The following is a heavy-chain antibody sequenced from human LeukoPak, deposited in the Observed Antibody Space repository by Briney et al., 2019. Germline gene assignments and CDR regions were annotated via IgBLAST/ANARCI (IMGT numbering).Heavy chain of an antibody. J-gene: IGHJ5*02. CDR3: VSQQLAPP. Sequence: GGSLRLSCAASGFAFSKYWMSWVRQAPGKGLEWVANIKEDGSIEAYADSVKVRFTVSRDNAKNSLYLQMNSLRVEDTAVYYCVSQQLAPPWGQGTLVTVAS. CDR2: IKEDGSIE. D-gene: IGHD5-24*01. V-gene: IGHV3-7*01. CDR1: GFAFSKYW.